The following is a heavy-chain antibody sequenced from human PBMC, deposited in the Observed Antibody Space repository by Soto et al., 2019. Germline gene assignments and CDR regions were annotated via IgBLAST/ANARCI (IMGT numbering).Heavy chain of an antibody. CDR1: GGSISSGDYY. CDR3: AQIPRAAGFDY. CDR2: MFYVGAT. V-gene: IGHV4-30-4*01. J-gene: IGHJ4*02. Sequence: SETLSLTCSVFGGSISSGDYYWSWIRQPPGKGLEWIGYMFYVGATYYNPSLKSRVTISVDTSKNQFSLKLNSVTAADTAVYYCAQIPRAAGFDYWGKGTLVTVSS. D-gene: IGHD6-13*01.